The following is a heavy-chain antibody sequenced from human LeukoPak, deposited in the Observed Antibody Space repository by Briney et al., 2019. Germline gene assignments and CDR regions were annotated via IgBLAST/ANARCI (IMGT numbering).Heavy chain of an antibody. Sequence: SETLSLTCTVSGASISSYYWSWLRQPPGKGLEWIGYIYTSGSTNYNPSLKSRVTISVDTSKNQTSLKLGSVTAADTAVYYCARRGITGKFDLWGQGTLVTVSS. J-gene: IGHJ5*02. CDR3: ARRGITGKFDL. V-gene: IGHV4-4*09. D-gene: IGHD1-20*01. CDR1: GASISSYY. CDR2: IYTSGST.